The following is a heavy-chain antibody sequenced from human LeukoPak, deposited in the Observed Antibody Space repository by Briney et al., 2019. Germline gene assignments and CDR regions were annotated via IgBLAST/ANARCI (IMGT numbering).Heavy chain of an antibody. Sequence: GASVKVSCKASGGTFSSYAISWVRQAPGQGLEWMGRIIPILGIANYAQKFQGRVTMTRDTSISTAYMELSRLRSDDTAVYYCARDYKNDYWGQGTLVTVSS. D-gene: IGHD1-1*01. V-gene: IGHV1-69*04. CDR3: ARDYKNDY. CDR2: IIPILGIA. CDR1: GGTFSSYA. J-gene: IGHJ4*02.